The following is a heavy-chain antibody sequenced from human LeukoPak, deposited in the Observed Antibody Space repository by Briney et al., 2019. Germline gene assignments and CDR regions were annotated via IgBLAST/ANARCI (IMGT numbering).Heavy chain of an antibody. Sequence: GGSLRLSCGASGFTFSNRPMHWVRQAPRKGLESVSAISGDGINTYYANSVRGRFTISRDNSKNTLYLQMGSLRTEDMAVYYCAREYPNGSLDYWGQGTLVTVSS. CDR1: GFTFSNRP. V-gene: IGHV3-64*01. J-gene: IGHJ4*02. CDR3: AREYPNGSLDY. CDR2: ISGDGINT. D-gene: IGHD1-26*01.